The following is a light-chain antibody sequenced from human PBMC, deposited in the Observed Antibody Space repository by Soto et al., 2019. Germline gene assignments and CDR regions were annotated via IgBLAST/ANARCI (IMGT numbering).Light chain of an antibody. CDR1: QTIDNT. V-gene: IGKV3-15*01. J-gene: IGKJ1*01. CDR2: DAS. Sequence: EIVMTQSPATLSLSPGERATLSCRASQTIDNTLAWYQRKPGQAPRLLIYDASTRATGVPARFSGSGSGTEFTLTISSLQSDDSAVYYCQQYDKWPPSTFGQGTKVDIK. CDR3: QQYDKWPPST.